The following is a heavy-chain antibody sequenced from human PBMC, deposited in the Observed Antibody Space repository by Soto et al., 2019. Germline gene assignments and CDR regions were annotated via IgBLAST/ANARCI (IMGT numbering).Heavy chain of an antibody. CDR3: ARAAGDSSGYSEGNAFDI. Sequence: EVQLVESGGGLVKPGGSLRLSCGASGFTFSSYSMNWVRQAPGKGLEWVSSISSSSSYIYYADSVKGRFTISRDNAKNSLYLQMNSLRAEDTAVYYCARAAGDSSGYSEGNAFDIWGQGTMVTVSS. J-gene: IGHJ3*02. CDR1: GFTFSSYS. CDR2: ISSSSSYI. D-gene: IGHD3-22*01. V-gene: IGHV3-21*01.